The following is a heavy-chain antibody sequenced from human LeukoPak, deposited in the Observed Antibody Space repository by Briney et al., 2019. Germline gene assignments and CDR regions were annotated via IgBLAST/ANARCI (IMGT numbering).Heavy chain of an antibody. CDR1: GFTFDDYA. J-gene: IGHJ4*02. D-gene: IGHD3-10*01. Sequence: PGRSLRLSCADSGFTFDDYAMHWVRQAPGKGLEWVSGITWNSGSVGYADSVKGRFTISRDNAKNSLYLQMNSLRAGDTALYYCAKDIGTSGSSLDYWGQGTLVTVSS. CDR2: ITWNSGSV. V-gene: IGHV3-9*01. CDR3: AKDIGTSGSSLDY.